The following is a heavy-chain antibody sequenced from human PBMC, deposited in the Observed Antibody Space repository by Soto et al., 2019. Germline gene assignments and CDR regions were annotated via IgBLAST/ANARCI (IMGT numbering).Heavy chain of an antibody. D-gene: IGHD6-13*01. J-gene: IGHJ5*02. CDR1: GFTFSSYG. CDR3: ARVGIAAAGKGWFDP. V-gene: IGHV3-33*01. Sequence: QVQLVESGGGVVQPGRSLRLSCAASGFTFSSYGMHWVRQAPGKGLEWVAVIWYDGSNKYYADSVKGRFTISRDNSKNTLYLQMNSLRAEDTAVYYCARVGIAAAGKGWFDPWGQGTLDTVSS. CDR2: IWYDGSNK.